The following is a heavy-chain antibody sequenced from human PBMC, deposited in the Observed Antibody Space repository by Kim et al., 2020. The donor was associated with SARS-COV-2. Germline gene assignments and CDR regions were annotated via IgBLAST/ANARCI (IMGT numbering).Heavy chain of an antibody. V-gene: IGHV4-31*02. CDR2: T. Sequence: TYYNPSLKSRVTISVDTTKNQFSLKLSSVTAADTAVYYCAGDRGTGAFDIWGQGTMVTVSS. CDR3: AGDRGTGAFDI. D-gene: IGHD1-1*01. J-gene: IGHJ3*02.